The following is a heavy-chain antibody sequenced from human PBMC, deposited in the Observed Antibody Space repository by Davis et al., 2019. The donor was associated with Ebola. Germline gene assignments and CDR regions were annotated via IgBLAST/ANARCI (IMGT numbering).Heavy chain of an antibody. CDR1: GYTFSNYA. Sequence: AASVKVSCKASGYTFSNYAINWVRQATGQGLEWMGWMNPNSGDTGYAQKFQGRVTMTRNTSISTAYMELSILRSADTAVYYCAREGTGDGFIYYYGMDVWGQGTTVTVSS. CDR2: MNPNSGDT. J-gene: IGHJ6*02. D-gene: IGHD1-1*01. CDR3: AREGTGDGFIYYYGMDV. V-gene: IGHV1-8*01.